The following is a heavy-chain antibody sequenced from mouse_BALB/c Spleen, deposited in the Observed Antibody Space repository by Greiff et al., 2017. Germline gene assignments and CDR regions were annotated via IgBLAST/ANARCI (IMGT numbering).Heavy chain of an antibody. Sequence: EVKRVESGGGLVKPGGSLKLSCAASGFTFSSYAMSWVRQTPEKRLEWVASISSGGSTYYPDSVKGRFTISRDNARNILYLQMSSLRSEDTAMYYCAREGGAHAMDYWGQGTSVTVSS. V-gene: IGHV5-6-5*01. CDR3: AREGGAHAMDY. CDR2: ISSGGST. CDR1: GFTFSSYA. J-gene: IGHJ4*01.